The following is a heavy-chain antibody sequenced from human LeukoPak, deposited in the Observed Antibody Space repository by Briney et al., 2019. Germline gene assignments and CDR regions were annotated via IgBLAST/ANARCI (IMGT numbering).Heavy chain of an antibody. CDR2: IYYSGST. J-gene: IGHJ3*02. CDR3: ASSGSYYSAFDI. CDR1: GGSISSGGYY. D-gene: IGHD1-26*01. Sequence: PSETLSLTCTVSGGSISSGGYYWSWIRQHPGKGLEWIGYIYYSGSTSYNPSLESRLTMSVDTSKNQFSLKLSSVTAADTAVYYCASSGSYYSAFDIWGQGTMVTVSS. V-gene: IGHV4-31*03.